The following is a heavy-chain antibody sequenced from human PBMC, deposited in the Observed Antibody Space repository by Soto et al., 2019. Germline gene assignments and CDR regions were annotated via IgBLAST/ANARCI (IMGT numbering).Heavy chain of an antibody. Sequence: GGPLSLSCGASGVTFRSYSVNWVRQAPGKGLEWVSSISSSSSYIYYADSVKGRFTISRDNAKNSLYLQMNSLRAEDTAVYYCARDHEIIVPAAYYYCGMDVWGQGTTVTVSS. CDR3: ARDHEIIVPAAYYYCGMDV. J-gene: IGHJ6*02. CDR2: ISSSSSYI. V-gene: IGHV3-21*01. CDR1: GVTFRSYS. D-gene: IGHD2-2*01.